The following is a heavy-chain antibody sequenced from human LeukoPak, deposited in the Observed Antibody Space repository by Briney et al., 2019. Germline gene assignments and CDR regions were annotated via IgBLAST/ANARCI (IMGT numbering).Heavy chain of an antibody. Sequence: GGSLRLSCAASGFTFSSYSMNWVRQAPGKGLEWVSSISSSSSYIYYADSVKGRFTISRDNAKNSLYLQMNSLRAEDTAVYYCARDRTTGYSSGWYPIDYWGQGTLVTVSS. V-gene: IGHV3-21*01. CDR3: ARDRTTGYSSGWYPIDY. CDR2: ISSSSSYI. CDR1: GFTFSSYS. D-gene: IGHD6-19*01. J-gene: IGHJ4*02.